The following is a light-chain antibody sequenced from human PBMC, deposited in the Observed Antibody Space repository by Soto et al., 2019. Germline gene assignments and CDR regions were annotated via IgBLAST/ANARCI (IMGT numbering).Light chain of an antibody. CDR1: QSVLYSSNNKNY. Sequence: DIVMTQSPDSLAVSLGERATINCKSSQSVLYSSNNKNYVAWYQQKPGQPPKLLIYWASTRESGVPDRFSGSESGTDFTLTISSLQAEDVAVYYCQQYYSTPVTFGGGTKVEI. V-gene: IGKV4-1*01. CDR3: QQYYSTPVT. CDR2: WAS. J-gene: IGKJ4*01.